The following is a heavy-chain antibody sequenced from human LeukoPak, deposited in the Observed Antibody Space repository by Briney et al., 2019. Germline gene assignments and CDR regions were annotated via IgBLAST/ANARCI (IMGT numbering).Heavy chain of an antibody. J-gene: IGHJ3*02. CDR1: GGSFNGYY. V-gene: IGHV4-34*11. D-gene: IGHD3-22*01. CDR2: IFYSGST. CDR3: AKSNGYGLIDI. Sequence: PSETLSLTCAVYGGSFNGYYWSWIRQPPGKALEWIGNIFYSGSTYYSPSLKSQVTISLDTSRNQFSLKLNSVTAADTAVYYCAKSNGYGLIDIWGQGTMVTVSS.